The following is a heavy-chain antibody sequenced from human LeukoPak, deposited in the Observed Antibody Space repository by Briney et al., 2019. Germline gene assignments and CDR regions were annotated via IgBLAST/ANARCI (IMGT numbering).Heavy chain of an antibody. CDR3: ARALSSGRLDY. J-gene: IGHJ4*02. Sequence: GGSLRLSCAASGFTFSSYAMHWVRQAPGKGLEWVAVISYDGSNKYYADSVKGRFTISRDNSRNTLYLQMNSLRAEDTAVYYCARALSSGRLDYWGQGTLVTVSS. CDR2: ISYDGSNK. CDR1: GFTFSSYA. D-gene: IGHD6-19*01. V-gene: IGHV3-30-3*01.